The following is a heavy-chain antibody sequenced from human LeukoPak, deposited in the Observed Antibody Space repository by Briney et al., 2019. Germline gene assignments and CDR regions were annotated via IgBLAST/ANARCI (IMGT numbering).Heavy chain of an antibody. CDR3: ARDRPHTVTPFLGAFDI. CDR2: IIPIFGTA. Sequence: SVKVSCKASGGTFSSYAISWVRQAPGQGREWMGRIIPIFGTANYAQKFQGRVTITTDESTSTAYMELSSLRSEDTAVYYCARDRPHTVTPFLGAFDIWGQGTMVTVSS. J-gene: IGHJ3*02. D-gene: IGHD4-17*01. V-gene: IGHV1-69*05. CDR1: GGTFSSYA.